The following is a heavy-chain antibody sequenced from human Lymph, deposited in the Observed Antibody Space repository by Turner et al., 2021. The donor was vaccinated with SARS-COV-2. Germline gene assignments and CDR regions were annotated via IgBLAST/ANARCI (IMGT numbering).Heavy chain of an antibody. CDR3: ARAAQLTVWFDP. CDR2: MNPNSGNK. Sequence: QVQLVQSGAEVKKPGASVKVSCEASGYTFTNYDINWVRQATGQGLEWMGWMNPNSGNKGYAQKFQGRVTMTRNNSISTAYMELSSLRSEDTAVYYCARAAQLTVWFDPWGQGTLVTVSS. V-gene: IGHV1-8*01. CDR1: GYTFTNYD. D-gene: IGHD3-9*01. J-gene: IGHJ5*02.